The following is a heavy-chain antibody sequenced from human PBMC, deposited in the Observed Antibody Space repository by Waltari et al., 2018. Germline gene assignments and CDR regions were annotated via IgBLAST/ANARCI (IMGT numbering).Heavy chain of an antibody. J-gene: IGHJ6*02. D-gene: IGHD3-10*02. Sequence: QLLESGGGFFQPGGSLSLSCEASGFAFSNYWFHWVRKAPGRGREWVSRIRGDGTSISNADSVGGRFSISRDNYKNTVYLQIHSLRAEDTAVFYCARLMLSHPENGMDVWGQGTSVTVS. CDR3: ARLMLSHPENGMDV. CDR1: GFAFSNYW. V-gene: IGHV3-74*01. CDR2: IRGDGTSI.